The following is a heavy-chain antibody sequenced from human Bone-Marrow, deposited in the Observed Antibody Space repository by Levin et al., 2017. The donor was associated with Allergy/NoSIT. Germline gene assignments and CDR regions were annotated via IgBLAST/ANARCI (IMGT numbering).Heavy chain of an antibody. J-gene: IGHJ4*02. Sequence: PGGSLRLSCAASGFTFSSYGMHWVRQAPGKGLEWVAVISYDGSNKYYADSVKGRFTISRDNSKNTLYLQMNSLRAEDTAVYYCAKDISQTRGAYSSTAFDYWGQGTLVTVSS. D-gene: IGHD6-13*01. CDR2: ISYDGSNK. CDR1: GFTFSSYG. CDR3: AKDISQTRGAYSSTAFDY. V-gene: IGHV3-30*18.